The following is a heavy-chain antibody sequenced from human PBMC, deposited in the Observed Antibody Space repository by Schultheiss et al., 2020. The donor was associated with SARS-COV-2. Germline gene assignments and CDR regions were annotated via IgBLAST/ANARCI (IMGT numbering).Heavy chain of an antibody. J-gene: IGHJ4*02. CDR1: GYTFTGYY. Sequence: ASVKVSCKASGYTFTGYYMHWVRQAPGQGLEWMGWINPGSGRTMYAQRFLGRVTMTRDTSISTAYVDLRGLTSDDTAVYYCARGEFSSRWFSLAFWGQGTLVTVSS. CDR2: INPGSGRT. V-gene: IGHV1-2*02. CDR3: ARGEFSSRWFSLAF. D-gene: IGHD6-13*01.